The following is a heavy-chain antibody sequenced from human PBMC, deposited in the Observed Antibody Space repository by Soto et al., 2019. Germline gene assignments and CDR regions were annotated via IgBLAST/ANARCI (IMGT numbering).Heavy chain of an antibody. CDR1: GDSISSYY. V-gene: IGHV4-59*08. Sequence: SETLSLTCTVSGDSISSYYWSWIRQPPGKGLEWIGYIYYSGCTNYNPSLKSRVTISVDTSKNQFSLKLSSVTAADTAVYYCARLATYYDSGSYYDAFDIWGQGTMVTVSS. D-gene: IGHD3-10*01. J-gene: IGHJ3*02. CDR2: IYYSGCT. CDR3: ARLATYYDSGSYYDAFDI.